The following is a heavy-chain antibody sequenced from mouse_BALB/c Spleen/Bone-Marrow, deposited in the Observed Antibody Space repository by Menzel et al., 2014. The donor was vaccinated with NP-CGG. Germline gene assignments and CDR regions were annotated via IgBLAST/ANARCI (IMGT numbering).Heavy chain of an antibody. CDR1: GYTFSNYW. J-gene: IGHJ2*01. Sequence: QVHVKQSGGELMKPGASVKISCKATGYTFSNYWIQWVKQRPGHGPEWIGEVLPGSDNTNYNEKFKGKATFTADTSSNTAYMQLSSLTSEDSAVYYCARGNPFDFWGQGTTLTVSS. V-gene: IGHV1-9*01. CDR3: ARGNPFDF. CDR2: VLPGSDNT.